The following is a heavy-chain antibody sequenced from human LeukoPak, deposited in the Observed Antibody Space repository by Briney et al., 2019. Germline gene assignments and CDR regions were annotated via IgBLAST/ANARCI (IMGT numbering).Heavy chain of an antibody. CDR1: GYTFTNYD. CDR2: MNPNSGNT. CDR3: ARARRPLRITIFGVVIDY. V-gene: IGHV1-8*02. D-gene: IGHD3-3*01. Sequence: ASVKVSCKASGYTFTNYDINWVRQATGQGLEWMGWMNPNSGNTGYAQKFQGRVTMTRNTSISTAYMELSSLRSEDTAVYYCARARRPLRITIFGVVIDYWGQGTLVTVSS. J-gene: IGHJ4*02.